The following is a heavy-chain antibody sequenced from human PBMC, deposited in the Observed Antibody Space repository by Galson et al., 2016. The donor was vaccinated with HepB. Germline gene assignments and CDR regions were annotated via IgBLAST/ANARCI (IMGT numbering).Heavy chain of an antibody. CDR1: GGSISSTNW. Sequence: ETLSLTCAVSGGSISSTNWWTWVRQPPGKGLEWIGEIYHTGSTNYNPSFKSRLTISVDKSKNHFSLNLTSVTAADTAVYYCARAVPGYYYGMDVWGQGTTVSVSS. CDR2: IYHTGST. V-gene: IGHV4-4*02. CDR3: ARAVPGYYYGMDV. D-gene: IGHD6-19*01. J-gene: IGHJ6*02.